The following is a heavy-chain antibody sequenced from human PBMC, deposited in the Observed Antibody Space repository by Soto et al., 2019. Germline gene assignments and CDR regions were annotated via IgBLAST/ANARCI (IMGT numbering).Heavy chain of an antibody. D-gene: IGHD3-3*01. CDR1: GFTFSNAW. CDR3: LPYDFWSGYYYYYGMDV. V-gene: IGHV3-15*07. Sequence: PGGSLRLSCAASGFTFSNAWMNWVRQAPGKGLEWVGRIKSKTDGGTTDYAAPVKGRFTISRDDSKNTLYLQMNSLKTEDTAVYYCLPYDFWSGYYYYYGMDVWGQGTTVTVSS. CDR2: IKSKTDGGTT. J-gene: IGHJ6*02.